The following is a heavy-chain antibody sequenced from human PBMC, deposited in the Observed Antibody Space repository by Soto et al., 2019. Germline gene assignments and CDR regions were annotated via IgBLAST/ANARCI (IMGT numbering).Heavy chain of an antibody. CDR2: ISGSGGST. D-gene: IGHD3-10*01. J-gene: IGHJ4*02. CDR1: GFTFSSYA. V-gene: IGHV3-23*01. CDR3: ARHYYGSGSYYVVSYFDY. Sequence: EVQLLESGGGLVQPGGSLRLSCAASGFTFSSYAMSWVRQAPGKGLEWVSAISGSGGSTYYADSVKGRFTISRDNSKNTLYLKMNSLRAEDTAVYYCARHYYGSGSYYVVSYFDYWGQGTLVTVSS.